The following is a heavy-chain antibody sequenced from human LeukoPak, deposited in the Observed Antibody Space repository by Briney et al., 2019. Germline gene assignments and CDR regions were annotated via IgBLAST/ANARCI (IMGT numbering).Heavy chain of an antibody. V-gene: IGHV1-2*02. J-gene: IGHJ4*02. CDR3: AREYYYDSSGYLREGVCDY. Sequence: GASVKVSCKASGYTFTSYDINWVRQAPGQGLEWMGWINPNSGGTNYAQKFQGRVTMTRDTSISTAYMELSRLRSDDTAVYYCAREYYYDSSGYLREGVCDYWGQGTLVTVSS. CDR1: GYTFTSYD. D-gene: IGHD3-22*01. CDR2: INPNSGGT.